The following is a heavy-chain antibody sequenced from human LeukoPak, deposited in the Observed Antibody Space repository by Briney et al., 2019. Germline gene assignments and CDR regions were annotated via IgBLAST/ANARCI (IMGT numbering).Heavy chain of an antibody. CDR2: ISGSGGST. J-gene: IGHJ5*02. CDR3: AKDAVGSSSWYGGWFDP. D-gene: IGHD6-13*01. Sequence: GGSLRLSCAASGFTFSSYDMSWVRQAPGKGLEWVSAISGSGGSTYYADSVKGRFTISRDNSKNTLYLQMNSLRAEDTAVYYCAKDAVGSSSWYGGWFDPWGQGTLVTVSS. CDR1: GFTFSSYD. V-gene: IGHV3-23*01.